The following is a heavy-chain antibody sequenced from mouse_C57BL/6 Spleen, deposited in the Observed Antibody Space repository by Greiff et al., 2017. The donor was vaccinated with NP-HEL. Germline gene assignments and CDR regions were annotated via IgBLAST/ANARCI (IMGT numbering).Heavy chain of an antibody. Sequence: QVQLQQSGPELVKPGASVKISCKASGYAFSSSWMNWVKQRPGKGLEWIGRIYPGDGDTNYNGKFKGKATLTADKSSSTAYMQRSSLTSVDSGVYCCARWGGGFAYWGQGTLVTVSA. CDR1: GYAFSSSW. CDR3: ARWGGGFAY. CDR2: IYPGDGDT. J-gene: IGHJ3*01. V-gene: IGHV1-82*01.